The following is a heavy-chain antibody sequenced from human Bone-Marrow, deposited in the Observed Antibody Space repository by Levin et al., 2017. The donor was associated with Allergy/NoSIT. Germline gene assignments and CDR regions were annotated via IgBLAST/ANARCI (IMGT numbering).Heavy chain of an antibody. V-gene: IGHV3-72*01. CDR2: IRGKAYSYTT. CDR3: AGTYCTGGACTRPFDY. D-gene: IGHD2-8*02. J-gene: IGHJ4*02. CDR1: GFTFSDHY. Sequence: GGSLRLSCAASGFTFSDHYMDWVRQAPGKGLEWVGRIRGKAYSYTTEYAASVKGRFTISRDDSKNSLYLQMNSLKTEDTAVYYCAGTYCTGGACTRPFDYWGQGTLVTVSS.